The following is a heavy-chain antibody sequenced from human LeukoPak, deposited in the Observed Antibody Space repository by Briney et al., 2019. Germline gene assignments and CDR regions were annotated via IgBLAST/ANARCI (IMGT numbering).Heavy chain of an antibody. CDR1: GGTFSSYA. J-gene: IGHJ5*02. CDR3: ARAHRGNYYGSGSYYQFDP. Sequence: SVKVSCKASGGTFSSYAISWVRQAPGQGLEWMGGIIPIFGTANYAQKFQGRVTITADESTSTAYMELSSLRSEDTAVYYCARAHRGNYYGSGSYYQFDPWGLGTLVTVSS. CDR2: IIPIFGTA. D-gene: IGHD3-10*01. V-gene: IGHV1-69*13.